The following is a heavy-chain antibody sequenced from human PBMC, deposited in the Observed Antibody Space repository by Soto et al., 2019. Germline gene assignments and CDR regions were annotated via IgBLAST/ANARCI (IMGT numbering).Heavy chain of an antibody. Sequence: QVQLEESGGGVVQPGRSLRLSCEASGFTFNTYSMHWVRQPPGKGLEWLAAIWYDGTQKYYADSVKGRFIISRDNSKKTLYLEMNSLRAEDTAVYYCARAGGTTVTGLWPFDSWGQGTLVTVSS. CDR2: IWYDGTQK. CDR1: GFTFNTYS. J-gene: IGHJ4*02. CDR3: ARAGGTTVTGLWPFDS. D-gene: IGHD4-17*01. V-gene: IGHV3-33*01.